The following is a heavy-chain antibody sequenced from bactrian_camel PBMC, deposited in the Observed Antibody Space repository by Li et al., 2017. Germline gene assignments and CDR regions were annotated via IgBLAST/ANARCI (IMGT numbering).Heavy chain of an antibody. J-gene: IGHJ4*01. CDR1: GFTFSAMT. V-gene: IGHV3S6*01. CDR2: ISEGGVT. Sequence: HVQLVESGGGSVQPGGSLRLSCRASGFTFSAMTMNWVRQAPGKELEWVSRISEGGVTSYADSVKGRFSISRDNAKSTLYLQLNSLKTEDTALYYCAKGSSRNTWYAMSEYNYWGQGTQVTVS. D-gene: IGHD2*01. CDR3: AKGSSRNTWYAMSEYNY.